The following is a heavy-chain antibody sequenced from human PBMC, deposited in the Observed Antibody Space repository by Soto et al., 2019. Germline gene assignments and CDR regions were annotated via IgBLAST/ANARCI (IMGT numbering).Heavy chain of an antibody. Sequence: QVQLQESGPGLVKPSQTLSLTCTVSGGSISSGGYYWSWIRQHPGKGLEWFGYIYYSGSTYYNPSLKTRVTIPVDTSKNQFSLKLSSVTPADTAVYYCASGRYTSAIDYWGQGTLVTVSS. CDR3: ASGRYTSAIDY. CDR1: GGSISSGGYY. CDR2: IYYSGST. J-gene: IGHJ4*02. V-gene: IGHV4-31*03. D-gene: IGHD3-16*02.